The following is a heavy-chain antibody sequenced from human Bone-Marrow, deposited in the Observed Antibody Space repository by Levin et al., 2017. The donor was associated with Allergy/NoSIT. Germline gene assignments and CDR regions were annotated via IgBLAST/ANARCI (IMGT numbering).Heavy chain of an antibody. CDR3: ARVVSASKGWYYFDS. Sequence: GESLKISCRASGYTFITYDINWVRQAPGQGLEWMGWMNPKSGSTGYAQKFRDRVTMTSDTSTSTASLELNSLKSDDTAIYFCARVVSASKGWYYFDSWGQGTLITVSS. CDR2: MNPKSGST. J-gene: IGHJ4*02. D-gene: IGHD6-19*01. CDR1: GYTFITYD. V-gene: IGHV1-8*01.